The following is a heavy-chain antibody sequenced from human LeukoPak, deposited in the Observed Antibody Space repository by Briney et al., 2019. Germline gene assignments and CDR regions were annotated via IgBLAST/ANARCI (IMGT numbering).Heavy chain of an antibody. V-gene: IGHV3-66*01. CDR2: IYSGGST. D-gene: IGHD2-8*02. J-gene: IGHJ6*02. Sequence: GGSLRLSCAASGFTVSTNYMSWVRQAPGKGLEWVSVIYSGGSTYYADSVKGRFTISRDSSKNTLYLQMNSLRAEDTAVYYCARDAGGYGMDVWGQGTTVTVSS. CDR3: ARDAGGYGMDV. CDR1: GFTVSTNY.